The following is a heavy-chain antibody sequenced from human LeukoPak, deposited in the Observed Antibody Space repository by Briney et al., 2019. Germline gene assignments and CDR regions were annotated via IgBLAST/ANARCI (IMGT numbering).Heavy chain of an antibody. Sequence: SETLSLTCTVSGGSISSSSYYWGWIRQPPGKGLEWIGSIYYSGSTYYNPSLKSRVTISVDTSKNQFSLKLSSVTAADTAVYYCARIFLTGTTGDGDYWGQGTLVTVSS. D-gene: IGHD1-20*01. CDR1: GGSISSSSYY. J-gene: IGHJ4*02. V-gene: IGHV4-39*07. CDR2: IYYSGST. CDR3: ARIFLTGTTGDGDY.